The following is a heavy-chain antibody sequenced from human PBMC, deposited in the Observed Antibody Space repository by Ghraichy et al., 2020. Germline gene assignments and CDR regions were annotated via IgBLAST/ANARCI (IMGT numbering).Heavy chain of an antibody. D-gene: IGHD1-26*01. CDR2: IKQDGSEK. Sequence: GGSLRLSCAASGLTFSSYWMSWVRQAPGKGLEWVANIKQDGSEKYCVDSVKGRFTISRDNAKNSLYLQMNSLRAGDTAVYYCASSDHLDVGGRGTTGTVSS. CDR3: ASSDHLDV. CDR1: GLTFSSYW. V-gene: IGHV3-7*03. J-gene: IGHJ6*02.